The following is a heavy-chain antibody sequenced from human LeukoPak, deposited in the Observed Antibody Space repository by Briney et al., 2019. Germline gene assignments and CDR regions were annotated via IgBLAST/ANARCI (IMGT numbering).Heavy chain of an antibody. V-gene: IGHV3-21*04. CDR3: ARDYYDSSGYLFDY. J-gene: IGHJ4*02. CDR2: ISSSSSYI. Sequence: PGGSLRLSCAASGFTFSSYSMNWVRQAPGKGLEWVSSISSSSSYIYYADSVKGRLTISRDNAKNSLYLQMNSLRAEDTALYYCARDYYDSSGYLFDYWGQGTLVTVSS. D-gene: IGHD3-22*01. CDR1: GFTFSSYS.